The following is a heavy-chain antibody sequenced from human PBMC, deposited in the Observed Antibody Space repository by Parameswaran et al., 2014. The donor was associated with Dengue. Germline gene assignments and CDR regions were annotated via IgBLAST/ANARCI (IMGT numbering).Heavy chain of an antibody. D-gene: IGHD3-22*01. V-gene: IGHV4-34*01. CDR2: INHSGST. CDR3: ARDSYYYDSSGYYYGSVYYGMDV. J-gene: IGHJ6*02. Sequence: WIRQPPGKGLEWIGEINHSGSTNYNPSLKSRVTISVDTSKNQFSLKLSSVTAADTAVYYCARDSYYYDSSGYYYGSVYYGMDVWGQGTTVTVSS.